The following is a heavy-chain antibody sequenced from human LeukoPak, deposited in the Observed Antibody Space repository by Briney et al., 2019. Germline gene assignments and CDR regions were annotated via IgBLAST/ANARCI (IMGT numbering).Heavy chain of an antibody. CDR2: IYYSGST. J-gene: IGHJ4*02. Sequence: SETLSLTCTVSGGSISSYYWSWIRQPPGKGLEWIGYIYYSGSTNYNPSLKSRVTISVDTSKNQFSLKLSSVTAADTAVYYCAATSGYDFYYFDYWGQGTLVTVPS. CDR3: AATSGYDFYYFDY. D-gene: IGHD5-12*01. CDR1: GGSISSYY. V-gene: IGHV4-59*01.